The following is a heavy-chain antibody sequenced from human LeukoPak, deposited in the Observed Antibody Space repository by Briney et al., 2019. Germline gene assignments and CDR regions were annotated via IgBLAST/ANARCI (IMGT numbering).Heavy chain of an antibody. J-gene: IGHJ4*02. CDR3: AKANGYNNGRFDF. V-gene: IGHV3-33*06. D-gene: IGHD5-18*01. CDR2: IWYDGKKE. Sequence: GESLRLSCAASGFTFSSYGMHWVRQAPGKGLEWVAVIWYDGKKEYYADSVKGRFTISRDNSKNTLYLQMDSLGAEDTALYYCAKANGYNNGRFDFWGQGILITVSS. CDR1: GFTFSSYG.